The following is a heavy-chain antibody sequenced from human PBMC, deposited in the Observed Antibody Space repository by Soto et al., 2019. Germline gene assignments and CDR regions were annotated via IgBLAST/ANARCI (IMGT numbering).Heavy chain of an antibody. D-gene: IGHD3-3*01. V-gene: IGHV3-30*18. CDR1: GFTFSSYG. CDR3: AKNAGYYDFWSGYLAHFDY. CDR2: ISYDGSNK. J-gene: IGHJ4*02. Sequence: GGSLRLSCAASGFTFSSYGMHWVRQAPGKGLEWVAVISYDGSNKYYADSVKGRFTISRDNSKNTLYLQMNSLRAEDTAVYYCAKNAGYYDFWSGYLAHFDYWGQGTLVTVSS.